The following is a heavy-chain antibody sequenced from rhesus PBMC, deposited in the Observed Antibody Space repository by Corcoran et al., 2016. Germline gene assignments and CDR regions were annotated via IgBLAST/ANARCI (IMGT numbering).Heavy chain of an antibody. V-gene: IGHV4-147*01. CDR3: ARLVAGSGLDS. CDR1: AGSMSSNY. J-gene: IGHJ6*01. CDR2: IPGGSGST. D-gene: IGHD6-37*01. Sequence: QVLLQESGPGLVKPSETLSSTCTVSAGSMSSNYWSWIRQSPGKGLEWIGYIPGGSGSTSYNPPLKSRVTFSRDTSKNQFSLKLTSVTAADTAVYYCARLVAGSGLDSWGQGVVVTVSS.